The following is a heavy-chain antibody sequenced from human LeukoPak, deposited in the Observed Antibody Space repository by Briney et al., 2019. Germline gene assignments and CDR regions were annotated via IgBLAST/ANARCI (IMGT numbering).Heavy chain of an antibody. Sequence: SETLSLTCAVYGGSFSGYYWSWIRQPPGKGPEWIGEINHSGSTNYNPSLKSRVTISVDTSKNQFSLKLSSVTAADTAVYYCARMYSGYDFTDYWGQGTLVTVSS. V-gene: IGHV4-34*01. CDR2: INHSGST. D-gene: IGHD5-12*01. CDR3: ARMYSGYDFTDY. CDR1: GGSFSGYY. J-gene: IGHJ4*02.